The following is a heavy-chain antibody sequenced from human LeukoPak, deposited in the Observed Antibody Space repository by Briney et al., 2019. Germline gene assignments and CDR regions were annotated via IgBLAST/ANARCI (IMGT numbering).Heavy chain of an antibody. CDR3: ATPRGGTYYDILGPNLG. CDR1: GFTFSSYS. V-gene: IGHV3-21*01. CDR2: ISSSGSYT. J-gene: IGHJ4*02. D-gene: IGHD3-9*01. Sequence: PGGSLRLSSAASGFTFSSYSMNWVRQAPGKGLEWVSSISSSGSYTYYADSVRGRFTISRDNAKNSVHLQMNSLGAEDTAVYYCATPRGGTYYDILGPNLGWGQGTLVTVSS.